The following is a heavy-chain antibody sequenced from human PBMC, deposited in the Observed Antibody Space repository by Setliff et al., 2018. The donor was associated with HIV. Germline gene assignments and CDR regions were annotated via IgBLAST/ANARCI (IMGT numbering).Heavy chain of an antibody. CDR1: GYTFIDYF. Sequence: ASVKVSCKASGYTFIDYFIHWVRQAPGQGLEWMAYINPNSGDSKTAQKFQGRVTVTRDTSIATAYMELSRLTSDDTAMYYCASRSTLPYGSGSYLLDYWGQGTLVTVSS. V-gene: IGHV1-2*02. CDR2: INPNSGDS. CDR3: ASRSTLPYGSGSYLLDY. D-gene: IGHD3-10*01. J-gene: IGHJ4*02.